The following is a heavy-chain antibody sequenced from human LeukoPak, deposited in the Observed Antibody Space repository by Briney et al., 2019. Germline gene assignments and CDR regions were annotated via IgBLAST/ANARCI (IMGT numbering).Heavy chain of an antibody. CDR3: ARKDGDF. J-gene: IGHJ4*02. Sequence: SETLSLTCTVSGGSISTHYWSWMRQPAGKGLEWIGRIYTSGITNYNPSLESRLTMSLDTSKNQISLRLSSVTAADTAVYYCARKDGDFWGQGTLVTVSS. V-gene: IGHV4-4*07. CDR1: GGSISTHY. CDR2: IYTSGIT.